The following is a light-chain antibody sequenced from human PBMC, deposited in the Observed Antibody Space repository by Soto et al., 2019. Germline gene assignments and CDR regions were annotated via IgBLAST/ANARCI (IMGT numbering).Light chain of an antibody. CDR1: SSDIGSYNL. CDR3: CSYAGSSTWV. J-gene: IGLJ3*02. V-gene: IGLV2-23*02. CDR2: EVS. Sequence: QSVLTQPASVSGSPGQSITISCTGTSSDIGSYNLVSWYQQHPGKAPKLMIYEVSKRPSGVSNRFSGSKSGNTASLTISGLQAEDEADYYCCSYAGSSTWVFGVGTKLTVL.